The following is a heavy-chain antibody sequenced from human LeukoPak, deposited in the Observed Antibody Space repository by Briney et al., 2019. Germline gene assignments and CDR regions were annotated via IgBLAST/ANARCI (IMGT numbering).Heavy chain of an antibody. CDR2: IKHDGSEK. V-gene: IGHV3-7*01. D-gene: IGHD3-10*01. CDR1: GFTFSSYW. Sequence: GGSLRLSCAASGFTFSSYWMTWVRQAPGKGLEWVANIKHDGSEKYYVDSVTGRFTISRDNAKNTLYLQMNSLRAEDTSVYYCAKEDLWFGESSYFDYWGQGTLVTVSS. CDR3: AKEDLWFGESSYFDY. J-gene: IGHJ4*02.